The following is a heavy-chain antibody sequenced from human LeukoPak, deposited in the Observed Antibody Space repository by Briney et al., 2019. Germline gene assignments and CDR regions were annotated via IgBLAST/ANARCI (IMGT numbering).Heavy chain of an antibody. CDR2: THYSGAT. Sequence: PSETLSLTCTVSGVSISSYYWSWLRQPPGKGLEYIGYTHYSGATHYNPSLKSRVTISLDTSGNQFSLKLSSVTAADTAVYYCARHGALTMVRGVISPFYYYYMDVWGKGTTVTISS. V-gene: IGHV4-59*08. CDR1: GVSISSYY. D-gene: IGHD3-10*01. J-gene: IGHJ6*03. CDR3: ARHGALTMVRGVISPFYYYYMDV.